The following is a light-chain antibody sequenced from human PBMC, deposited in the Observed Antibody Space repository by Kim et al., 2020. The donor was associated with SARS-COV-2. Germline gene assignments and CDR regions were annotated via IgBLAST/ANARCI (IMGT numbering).Light chain of an antibody. CDR2: KAS. CDR1: QTISTW. Sequence: DIQMTQSPSTLSASVGDRVSITCRASQTISTWLAWYQQTPGKAPKLLIYKASSLESGVPSRFSGSGSGTEFTLTISSLQPDDFATYYCQQYSSYSRTFGQGTKVDIK. CDR3: QQYSSYSRT. V-gene: IGKV1-5*03. J-gene: IGKJ1*01.